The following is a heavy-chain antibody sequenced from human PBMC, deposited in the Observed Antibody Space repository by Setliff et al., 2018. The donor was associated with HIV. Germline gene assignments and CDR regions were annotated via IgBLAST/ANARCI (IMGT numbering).Heavy chain of an antibody. D-gene: IGHD3-22*01. CDR3: ARRHYYDSLYGMGV. J-gene: IGHJ6*02. V-gene: IGHV1-69*13. CDR1: GGTFSSYA. CDR2: IIPIFGTA. Sequence: GASVKVSCKASGGTFSSYAISWVRQAPGQGLEWMGGIIPIFGTASYAQKFQGRVTITADESTSTAYMELSSLRSEDTAVYYCARRHYYDSLYGMGVWGQGTTVTVSS.